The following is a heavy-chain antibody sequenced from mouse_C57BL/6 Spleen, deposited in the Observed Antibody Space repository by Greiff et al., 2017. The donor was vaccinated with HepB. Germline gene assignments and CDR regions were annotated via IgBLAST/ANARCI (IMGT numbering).Heavy chain of an antibody. CDR3: ARRVTTVVDAMDY. J-gene: IGHJ4*01. CDR1: VYTFTSYT. D-gene: IGHD1-1*01. CDR2: INPSSGYT. V-gene: IGHV1-4*01. Sequence: QVQLQQSGAELARPGASVKMSCKASVYTFTSYTMHWVKQRPGQGLEWIGYINPSSGYTKYNQKFKDKATLTADKSSSTAYMQLSSLTSEDSAVYYCARRVTTVVDAMDYWGQGTSVTVSS.